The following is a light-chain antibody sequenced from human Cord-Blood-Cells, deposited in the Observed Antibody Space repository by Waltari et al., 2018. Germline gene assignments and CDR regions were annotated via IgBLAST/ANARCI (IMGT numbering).Light chain of an antibody. CDR2: DVS. Sequence: QSALTQPASVSGSPGQSITISCTGTSSDVGGYNYVSWYQPHPGKAPKLMIYDVSNRPSGVSNRFSGAKSGNMASLTISGLQAEDEADYYCSSYTSSSTYVFGTGTKVTVL. CDR3: SSYTSSSTYV. J-gene: IGLJ1*01. CDR1: SSDVGGYNY. V-gene: IGLV2-14*01.